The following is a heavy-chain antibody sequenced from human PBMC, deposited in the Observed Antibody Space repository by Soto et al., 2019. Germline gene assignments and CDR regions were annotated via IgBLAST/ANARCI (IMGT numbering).Heavy chain of an antibody. CDR3: AKAGDYRYYYYYGMDV. CDR1: GFTFSSYG. Sequence: GGSLRLSCAASGFTFSSYGMHWVRQAPGKGLEWVAVISYDGSNKYYADSVKGRFTISRDNSKNTLYLQMNSLRAEDTAVYYCAKAGDYRYYYYYGMDVWGQGTTVTAP. V-gene: IGHV3-30*18. CDR2: ISYDGSNK. J-gene: IGHJ6*02. D-gene: IGHD4-17*01.